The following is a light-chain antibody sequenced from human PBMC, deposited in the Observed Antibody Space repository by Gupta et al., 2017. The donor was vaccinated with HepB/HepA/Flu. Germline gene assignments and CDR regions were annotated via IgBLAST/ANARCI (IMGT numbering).Light chain of an antibody. Sequence: DIQMTQSPSSLSASIGDRVTITCRASQSISKNLNWYQQKPGKAPKVLIYAASSLQSGVPSRFSGSGSGTDFTLTISSLQPEDFATFDCQQSYRTPPTCGQGTKVEIK. V-gene: IGKV1-39*01. J-gene: IGKJ1*01. CDR2: AAS. CDR3: QQSYRTPPT. CDR1: QSISKN.